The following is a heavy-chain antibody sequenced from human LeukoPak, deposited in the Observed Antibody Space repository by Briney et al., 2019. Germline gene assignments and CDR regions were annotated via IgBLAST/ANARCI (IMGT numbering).Heavy chain of an antibody. Sequence: AGGSLRLSCAASGFTFSSYSMNWVRQAPGKGLEWVSSISSSGSYIYYADSVKGRFTISRDNAKNSLYLQMNSLRAGDTAVYYCASSPTAMKVDYWGQGTLVTVSS. V-gene: IGHV3-21*01. CDR3: ASSPTAMKVDY. CDR1: GFTFSSYS. CDR2: ISSSGSYI. D-gene: IGHD5-18*01. J-gene: IGHJ4*02.